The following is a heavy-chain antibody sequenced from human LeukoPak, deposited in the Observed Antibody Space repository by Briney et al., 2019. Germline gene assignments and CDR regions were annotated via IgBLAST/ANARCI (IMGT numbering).Heavy chain of an antibody. D-gene: IGHD3-22*01. Sequence: PSETLSLTCAVYGGFFSGYYWSWLRPPPGKGLEWIGEINHSGSTNYNPSLKSRVTISVDTSKNQFSLKLSSVTAADTAVYFCARGPPTDYYDSSGFYYVFDYWGQGTLVTVSS. CDR1: GGFFSGYY. CDR3: ARGPPTDYYDSSGFYYVFDY. CDR2: INHSGST. V-gene: IGHV4-34*01. J-gene: IGHJ4*02.